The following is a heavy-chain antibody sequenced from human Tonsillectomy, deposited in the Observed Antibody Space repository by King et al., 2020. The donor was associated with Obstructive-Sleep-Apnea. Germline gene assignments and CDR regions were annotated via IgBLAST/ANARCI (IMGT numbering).Heavy chain of an antibody. Sequence: VQLVESGGGLVKPGGSLRLSCLASGFNVGDHYMTWIRQAPGKGPEWISYITPSGPYTNYAGSVKGRFTISRDNAKNSLYLQMKSLRVEDTATYYCAGEIGGSGSHYHYDALDVWGRGTTVTVSS. CDR3: AGEIGGSGSHYHYDALDV. D-gene: IGHD1-26*01. J-gene: IGHJ6*02. CDR1: GFNVGDHY. V-gene: IGHV3-11*06. CDR2: ITPSGPYT.